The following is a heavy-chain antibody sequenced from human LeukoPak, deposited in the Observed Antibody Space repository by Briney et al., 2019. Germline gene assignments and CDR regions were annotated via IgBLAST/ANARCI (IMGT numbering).Heavy chain of an antibody. D-gene: IGHD1-26*01. V-gene: IGHV3-7*01. CDR2: IKQDGSEK. CDR1: GFSFSNYW. Sequence: GGSLRLSCAASGFSFSNYWMSWVRQAPGKGLEWVANIKQDGSEKDYLDSVKGRVTISRDNAKNSLYLQMNSLRVEDTAVYYCARDRGSQSMDVSGQGTTVTVSS. CDR3: ARDRGSQSMDV. J-gene: IGHJ6*02.